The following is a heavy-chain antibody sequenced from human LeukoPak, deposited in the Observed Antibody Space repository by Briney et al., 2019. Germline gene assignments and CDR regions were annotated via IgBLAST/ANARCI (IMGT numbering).Heavy chain of an antibody. Sequence: GGSLRLSCVASGFTVSSKYMSWVRQAPGKGLEWVSVIYSGGSTYYGESVKGRFTISRDNSKNTVYLQMNALRAEDSAVYYCARGTVWRLGSYGLDVWGQGNTVTVSS. CDR2: IYSGGST. V-gene: IGHV3-53*01. CDR3: ARGTVWRLGSYGLDV. J-gene: IGHJ6*02. CDR1: GFTVSSKY. D-gene: IGHD3-16*01.